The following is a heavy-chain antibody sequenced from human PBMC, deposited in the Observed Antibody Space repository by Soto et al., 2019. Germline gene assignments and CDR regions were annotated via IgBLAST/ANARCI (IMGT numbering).Heavy chain of an antibody. Sequence: QVQLQESGPGLVKPSQTLYLPCTVSGGSISSGGYYWSWIRQHPGQGLDWFGYLHYRGSTYYHPSLTSRVTIPADPSKNQSSLELGSVAAAATAVYYCGRDRHLEAAGYYNNYGMDVWCQGTTVTISS. CDR1: GGSISSGGYY. CDR2: LHYRGST. D-gene: IGHD6-13*01. J-gene: IGHJ6*02. CDR3: GRDRHLEAAGYYNNYGMDV. V-gene: IGHV4-31*03.